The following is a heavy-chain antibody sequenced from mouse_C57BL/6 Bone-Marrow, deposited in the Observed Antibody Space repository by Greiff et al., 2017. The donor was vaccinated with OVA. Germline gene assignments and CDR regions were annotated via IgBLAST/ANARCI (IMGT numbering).Heavy chain of an antibody. D-gene: IGHD1-1*01. J-gene: IGHJ1*03. CDR2: ILPGSGST. CDR3: ARGEGITTVLPDWYFDV. V-gene: IGHV1-9*01. CDR1: GYTFTGYW. Sequence: VKLMESGAELMKPGASVKLSCKATGYTFTGYWIEWVKQRPGHGLEWIGEILPGSGSTNYNEKFKGKATFTADTSSNTAYMQLSSLTTEDSAIYYCARGEGITTVLPDWYFDVWGTGTTVTVSS.